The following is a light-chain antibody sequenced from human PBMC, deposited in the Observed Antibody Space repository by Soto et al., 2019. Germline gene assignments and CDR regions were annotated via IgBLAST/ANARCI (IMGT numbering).Light chain of an antibody. CDR2: ATS. CDR1: QNIRDN. V-gene: IGKV3-15*01. Sequence: ETILTQSPDTLSVSPGERATLSSRASQNIRDNFAWSRQSPGQAPRLLIYATSTRATGVPARFSGHGFGADFALPIHSLQPEDFALYYCHHCTTWPPVFTFGPGTTVDIK. CDR3: HHCTTWPPVFT. J-gene: IGKJ3*01.